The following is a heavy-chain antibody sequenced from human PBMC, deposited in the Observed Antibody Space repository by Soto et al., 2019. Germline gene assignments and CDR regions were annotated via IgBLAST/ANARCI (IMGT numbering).Heavy chain of an antibody. V-gene: IGHV3-30-3*01. D-gene: IGHD3-16*01. Sequence: PGGSLRLSCAASGFTFSSYAMHWVRQAPGKGLEWVAVISYDGSNKYYADSVKGRFTISRDNSKNTLYLQMNSLRAEDTAVYYCARDLYGCNSGGLYGMDVWGQGTTVTVSS. CDR1: GFTFSSYA. CDR2: ISYDGSNK. J-gene: IGHJ6*02. CDR3: ARDLYGCNSGGLYGMDV.